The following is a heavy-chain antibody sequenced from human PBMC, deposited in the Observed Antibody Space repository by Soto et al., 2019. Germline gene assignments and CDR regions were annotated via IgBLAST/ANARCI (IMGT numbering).Heavy chain of an antibody. D-gene: IGHD3-3*01. Sequence: GASVKVSCKKCGYSFNTYGINWVRQAPGQGLELMGWISAYDGKTTYAEKFQGRVTLTTDTSTSTAYMELRSLRSDDTAIYYCARDPHEFWTSYWFDPWGQGTPVTVSS. CDR1: GYSFNTYG. J-gene: IGHJ5*02. CDR2: ISAYDGKT. CDR3: ARDPHEFWTSYWFDP. V-gene: IGHV1-18*01.